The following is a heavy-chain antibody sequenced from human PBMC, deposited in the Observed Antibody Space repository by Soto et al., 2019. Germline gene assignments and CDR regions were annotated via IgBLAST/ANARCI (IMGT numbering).Heavy chain of an antibody. CDR2: IYYSGST. J-gene: IGHJ4*02. CDR3: ARHKLVWHDILTGYPEGFDY. V-gene: IGHV4-59*08. Sequence: SETLSLTCTVSGGSISSYYWSWIRQPPGKGLEWIGYIYYSGSTNYNPSLKSRVTISVDTSKNQFSLKLSSVTAADTAVYYCARHKLVWHDILTGYPEGFDYWGQATLVTVSS. CDR1: GGSISSYY. D-gene: IGHD3-9*01.